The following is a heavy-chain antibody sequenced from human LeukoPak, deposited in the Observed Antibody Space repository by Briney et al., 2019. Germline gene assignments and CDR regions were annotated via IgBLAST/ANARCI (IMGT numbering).Heavy chain of an antibody. D-gene: IGHD1-1*01. CDR1: GFTFSDYC. J-gene: IGHJ4*02. Sequence: GGSLRLSCTGSGFTFSDYCIHWLRLAPGKGLEWVAVISYDGSNKYYVDSVKGRIIISRDKSKNTVYLQMNSLRVEDTAVYYCARDAGTDGTYFDYWGQGTLVTVSS. CDR2: ISYDGSNK. CDR3: ARDAGTDGTYFDY. V-gene: IGHV3-30*03.